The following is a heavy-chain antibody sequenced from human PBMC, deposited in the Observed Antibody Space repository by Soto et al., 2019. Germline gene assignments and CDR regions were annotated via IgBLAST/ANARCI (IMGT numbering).Heavy chain of an antibody. J-gene: IGHJ6*02. CDR2: IRSKANSYAT. V-gene: IGHV3-73*01. Sequence: GGSLRLSCAASGFTFSGSAMHWVRQASGKGLEWVGRIRSKANSYATAYAASVKGRFTISRDDSKNTAYLQMDSLKAEDTAVYYCTRPAGIAAAGSYYYYGMDVWGQGTTVTVSS. CDR3: TRPAGIAAAGSYYYYGMDV. D-gene: IGHD6-13*01. CDR1: GFTFSGSA.